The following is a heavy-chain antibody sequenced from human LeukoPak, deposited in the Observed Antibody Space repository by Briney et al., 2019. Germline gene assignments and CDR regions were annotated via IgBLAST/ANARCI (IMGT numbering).Heavy chain of an antibody. D-gene: IGHD6-13*01. J-gene: IGHJ4*02. CDR1: GFTFDDYA. CDR3: AAARGAAAGTSHH. CDR2: ISWNSGSI. V-gene: IGHV3-9*01. Sequence: GGSLRLSCAASGFTFDDYAMHWVRQAPGKGLEWVSGISWNSGSIGYADSVKGRFTISRDNAKNSLYLQMNSLRAEDTAVYYCAAARGAAAGTSHHWGQGTLVTVSS.